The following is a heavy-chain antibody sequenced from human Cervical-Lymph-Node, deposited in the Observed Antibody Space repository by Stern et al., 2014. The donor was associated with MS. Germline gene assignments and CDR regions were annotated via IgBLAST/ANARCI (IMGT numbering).Heavy chain of an antibody. CDR3: AKDRLTLDAFDI. CDR1: GFTFSSYG. Sequence: EVQLLESGGGLVQPGGSLRLSCAASGFTFSSYGMSWVRQAPGKGLEWVSGISGNGGSTYYADSVKGRFTISRDNSKNTLYVQMNSLRAEDTAVYYCAKDRLTLDAFDIWGQGTMVTVS. V-gene: IGHV3-23*01. CDR2: ISGNGGST. J-gene: IGHJ3*02. D-gene: IGHD3-16*01.